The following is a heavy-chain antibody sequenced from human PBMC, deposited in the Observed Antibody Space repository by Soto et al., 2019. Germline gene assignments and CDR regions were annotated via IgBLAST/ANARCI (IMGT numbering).Heavy chain of an antibody. CDR1: GGSFTSYA. CDR2: IIPIFGSP. Sequence: QVQLVQSGAEVKKPGSSVKVSCKASGGSFTSYAFSWVRQAPGQGLEWVGGIIPIFGSPNYAQKFQGRVTITEDRSTSTVYLELTGLTSEDTAVYFCARDPRPHFGNCDTDVWFDTWGHGTLVIVSS. CDR3: ARDPRPHFGNCDTDVWFDT. V-gene: IGHV1-69*06. D-gene: IGHD3-3*02. J-gene: IGHJ5*01.